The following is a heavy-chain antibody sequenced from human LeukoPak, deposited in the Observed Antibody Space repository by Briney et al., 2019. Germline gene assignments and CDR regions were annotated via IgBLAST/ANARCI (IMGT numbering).Heavy chain of an antibody. CDR3: ARGGRITTVVGFNWFDP. CDR2: IYYSGST. J-gene: IGHJ5*02. D-gene: IGHD6-19*01. Sequence: ASETLSLTCTVSGGSISSYYWSWIRQPPGKGLEWIGYIYYSGSTNYNPSLKSRVTISVDTSKNQFSLKLSSVTAADTALYYCARGGRITTVVGFNWFDPWGQGTLVTVSS. V-gene: IGHV4-59*08. CDR1: GGSISSYY.